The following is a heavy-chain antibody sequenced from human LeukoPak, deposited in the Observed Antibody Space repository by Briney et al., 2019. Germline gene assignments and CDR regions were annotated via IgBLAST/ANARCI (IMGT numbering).Heavy chain of an antibody. D-gene: IGHD2/OR15-2a*01. CDR2: FSSGGRT. CDR3: ASILYG. V-gene: IGHV3-23*01. CDR1: GFTFSTYA. Sequence: GGSLRLSCAASGFTFSTYAMSWVRQAPGKGLEWVATFSSGGRTSYADSVKGRFTISRDTSQNTVYLQMNSLRDGDTALYYCASILYGWGQGTLVTVSS. J-gene: IGHJ4*02.